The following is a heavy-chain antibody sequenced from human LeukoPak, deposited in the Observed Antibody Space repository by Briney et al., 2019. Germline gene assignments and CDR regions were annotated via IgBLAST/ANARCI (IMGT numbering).Heavy chain of an antibody. V-gene: IGHV1-18*01. J-gene: IGHJ4*02. CDR3: AREFGGSDPYFDY. Sequence: ASVKVSCKASGYTFTNYGISWVRQAPGQGLEWMGWISAYNGNTDYAQKFKGRVTMTTDTSTRTAYMEVRSLRSDDSAVYYCAREFGGSDPYFDYWGQGTLVTVSS. CDR2: ISAYNGNT. CDR1: GYTFTNYG. D-gene: IGHD4-23*01.